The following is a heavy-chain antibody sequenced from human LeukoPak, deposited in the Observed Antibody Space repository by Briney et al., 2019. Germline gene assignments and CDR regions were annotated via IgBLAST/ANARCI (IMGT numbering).Heavy chain of an antibody. D-gene: IGHD2-8*01. Sequence: GGSLRLSCAASGFTFSNAWMSWVRQAPGKGLEWVGRIKSKTDGETTDYAAPVKGRFTISRDDSKNTVYLQMSSLKTDDTAVYYCLMAYFDYWGQGTLVTVSS. J-gene: IGHJ4*02. CDR3: LMAYFDY. CDR1: GFTFSNAW. V-gene: IGHV3-15*01. CDR2: IKSKTDGETT.